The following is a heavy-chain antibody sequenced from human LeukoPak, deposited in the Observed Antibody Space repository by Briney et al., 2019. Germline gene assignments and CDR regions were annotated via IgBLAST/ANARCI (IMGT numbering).Heavy chain of an antibody. D-gene: IGHD5-12*01. J-gene: IGHJ4*02. CDR1: GGSISSGPY. CDR3: ARDVGDSGYNYMFDY. Sequence: PSQTLSLTCTVSGGSISSGPYWSWIRQPAGKGLEWGGRVYTSGSTNYNPSLKSRVTMSVDTSKNQFSLKLSSVTAADTAVYYCARDVGDSGYNYMFDYWGQGTLVTVSS. V-gene: IGHV4-61*02. CDR2: VYTSGST.